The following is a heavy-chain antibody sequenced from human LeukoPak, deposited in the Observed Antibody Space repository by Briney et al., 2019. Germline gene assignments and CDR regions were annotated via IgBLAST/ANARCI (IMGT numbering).Heavy chain of an antibody. D-gene: IGHD5-18*01. Sequence: GGSLRLSCAASGFTFSSYAMHWVRQAPGKGLEWVAVISYDGSNKYYADSVKGRFTISRGNSKNTLYLQMNSLRAEDTAVYYCARDDTAMFDYWGQGTLVTVSS. CDR3: ARDDTAMFDY. V-gene: IGHV3-30-3*01. CDR2: ISYDGSNK. CDR1: GFTFSSYA. J-gene: IGHJ4*02.